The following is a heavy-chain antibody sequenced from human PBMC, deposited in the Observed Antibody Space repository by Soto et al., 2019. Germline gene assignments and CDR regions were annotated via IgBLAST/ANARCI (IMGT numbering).Heavy chain of an antibody. D-gene: IGHD2-15*01. CDR3: ARPYCSGGSCYDENWFDP. CDR1: GYSFTSYW. Sequence: PGESLKISCKGSGYSFTSYWISWVRQMPGKGLEWMGRIDPSDSYTNYSPSFQGHVTISADKSISTAYLQWSSLKASDTAMYYCARPYCSGGSCYDENWFDPWGPGTLVTVSS. J-gene: IGHJ5*02. CDR2: IDPSDSYT. V-gene: IGHV5-10-1*01.